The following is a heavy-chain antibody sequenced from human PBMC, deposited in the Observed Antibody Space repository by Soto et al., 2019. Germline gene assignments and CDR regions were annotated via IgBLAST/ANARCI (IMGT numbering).Heavy chain of an antibody. V-gene: IGHV3-23*01. J-gene: IGHJ2*01. Sequence: EVQLLESGRTLVQPGGSLRLSCAASGFTFSSYTMKWVRQAPGEGLEWVSSISSSGGTTYYADSVKGRFTISRDNSKNTLDLQMNSLRAEDTAVYYCAKDLRSSRYWYFDLWGRGTLVTVSS. CDR2: ISSSGGTT. CDR1: GFTFSSYT. CDR3: AKDLRSSRYWYFDL.